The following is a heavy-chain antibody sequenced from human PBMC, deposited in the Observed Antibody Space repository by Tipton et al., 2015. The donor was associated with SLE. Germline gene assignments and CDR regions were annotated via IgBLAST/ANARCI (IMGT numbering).Heavy chain of an antibody. Sequence: TLSLTCTVSGATIRSSAYYWGWIRQSPGKGLEWIGVIYYTGTTYYNESLRSRVTISLDMSNNQFSLKLASVTAADTAVYYCARHRSGSSWLDPWGQGTLVTVAS. D-gene: IGHD1-26*01. J-gene: IGHJ5*02. CDR2: IYYTGTT. CDR3: ARHRSGSSWLDP. CDR1: GATIRSSAYY. V-gene: IGHV4-39*01.